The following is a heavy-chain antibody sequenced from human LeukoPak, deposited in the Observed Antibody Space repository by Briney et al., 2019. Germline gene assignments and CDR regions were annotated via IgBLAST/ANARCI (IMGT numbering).Heavy chain of an antibody. J-gene: IGHJ4*02. D-gene: IGHD2-21*01. V-gene: IGHV1-2*02. CDR3: AREEDKLLPASFDY. Sequence: ASVKVSCKASGYTFTGYYMHWVRQAPGQGLEWMGWINPNSGGTNYAQKFQGRVTMTRDTSISTAYMELRSLRSDDTAVYYCAREEDKLLPASFDYWGQGTLVTVSS. CDR2: INPNSGGT. CDR1: GYTFTGYY.